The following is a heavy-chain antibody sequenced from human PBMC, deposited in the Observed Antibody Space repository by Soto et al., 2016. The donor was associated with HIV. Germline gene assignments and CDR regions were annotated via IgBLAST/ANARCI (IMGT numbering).Heavy chain of an antibody. V-gene: IGHV3-66*01. CDR3: GRGLYDSGDHSVDAFDI. D-gene: IGHD3-22*01. CDR1: GFPVRNNY. CDR2: IYSSGNT. J-gene: IGHJ3*02. Sequence: EVQLVESGESWSSRGSLRVSCAASGFPVRNNYMIWVRQAPGKGLEWVSVIYSSGNTYYADSVRGRFTISRDNSQNTIHLQMNSLRVEDTALYYCGRGLYDSGDHSVDAFDIRGQGTMVIVS.